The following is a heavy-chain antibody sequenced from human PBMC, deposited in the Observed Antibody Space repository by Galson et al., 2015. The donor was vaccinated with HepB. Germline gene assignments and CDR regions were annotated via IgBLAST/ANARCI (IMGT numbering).Heavy chain of an antibody. CDR2: IIPIVDSA. Sequence: SLKLSCTASGGTFSSYVISWLRQAPGKGLEWMGGIIPIVDSANYAQKFWGRVTITADKTTSTAYMELRSLRSEDTAVYYCARDYDRRGWFDPWGQGTLVTVSS. J-gene: IGHJ5*02. CDR1: GGTFSSYV. CDR3: ARDYDRRGWFDP. D-gene: IGHD3-16*01. V-gene: IGHV1-69*06.